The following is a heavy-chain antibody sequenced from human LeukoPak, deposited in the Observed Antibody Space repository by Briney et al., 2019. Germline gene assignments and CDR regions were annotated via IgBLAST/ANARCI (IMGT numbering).Heavy chain of an antibody. Sequence: GGSLRLSCAASGFTFSSYSMSWLRQAPGKGLEWVSSISSSSSYIYYADSVKGRFTISRANAKNSLYLQMNSQRTEETAMYYCARANQGAVAGGDAFVTSGHGKIVTVSS. J-gene: IGHJ3*02. CDR2: ISSSSSYI. CDR1: GFTFSSYS. CDR3: ARANQGAVAGGDAFVT. D-gene: IGHD6-19*01. V-gene: IGHV3-21*01.